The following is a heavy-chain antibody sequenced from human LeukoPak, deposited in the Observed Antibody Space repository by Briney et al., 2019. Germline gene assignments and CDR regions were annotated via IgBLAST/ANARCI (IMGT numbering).Heavy chain of an antibody. D-gene: IGHD2-8*02. V-gene: IGHV4-61*02. CDR2: IYTSGST. J-gene: IGHJ4*02. CDR1: GGSISSGNYQ. Sequence: PSETLSLTRTVSGGSISSGNYQWTWIRQPAGKGLEWIGRIYTSGSTNYNPSLKSRVTISVDTSKNQFSLKLSSVTAADTAVYYCAKGTGGTFHYFDYWGQGTLVTVSS. CDR3: AKGTGGTFHYFDY.